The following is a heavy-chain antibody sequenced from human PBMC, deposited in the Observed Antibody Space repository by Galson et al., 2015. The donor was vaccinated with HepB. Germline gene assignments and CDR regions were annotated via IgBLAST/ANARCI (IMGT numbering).Heavy chain of an antibody. CDR1: GFTFSDYY. CDR2: ISSSGSTI. J-gene: IGHJ4*02. CDR3: ARSGIQLWSDFDY. V-gene: IGHV3-11*01. D-gene: IGHD5-18*01. Sequence: SLRLSCAASGFTFSDYYMSWIRQAPGKGLEWVSYISSSGSTIYYADSVKGRFTISRDNAKNSLYLQMNSLRAEDTAVYYCARSGIQLWSDFDYWGQGTLVTVSS.